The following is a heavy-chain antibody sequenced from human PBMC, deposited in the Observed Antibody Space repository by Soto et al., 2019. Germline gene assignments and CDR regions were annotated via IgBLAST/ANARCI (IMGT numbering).Heavy chain of an antibody. D-gene: IGHD3-10*01. Sequence: PSEPLSLTCAVYGGSFSGYYWSWIRQPPGRGLEWIGEINHSGSTNYNPSLKSRVTISVDTSKNQFSLRLSSVTAADTAVYYCARVGAIRYFDYWGQGTLVTVS. CDR3: ARVGAIRYFDY. V-gene: IGHV4-34*01. CDR1: GGSFSGYY. CDR2: INHSGST. J-gene: IGHJ4*02.